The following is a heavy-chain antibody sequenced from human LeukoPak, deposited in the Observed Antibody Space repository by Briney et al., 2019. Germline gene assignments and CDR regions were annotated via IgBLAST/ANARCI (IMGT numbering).Heavy chain of an antibody. J-gene: IGHJ3*02. Sequence: SETLSLTCAVYGGSFSGYYWCWIRQPPGKGLEWIGEINHSGSTNYNPSLKSRVTISVDTSKNQFSLKLSSVTAADTAVYYCARGLSDIPRGYAFDIWGRGTMVTVSS. V-gene: IGHV4-34*01. D-gene: IGHD2-15*01. CDR3: ARGLSDIPRGYAFDI. CDR1: GGSFSGYY. CDR2: INHSGST.